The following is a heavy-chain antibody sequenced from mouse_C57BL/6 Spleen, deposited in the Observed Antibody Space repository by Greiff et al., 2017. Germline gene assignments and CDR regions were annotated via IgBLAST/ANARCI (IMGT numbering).Heavy chain of an antibody. CDR1: GYAFSSSW. Sequence: VQLQQSGPELVKPGASVKISCKASGYAFSSSWMNWVKQRPGKGLEWIGRIYPGDGDTNYNGKFKGKATLTADKSSSTAYMQLSSRTSEDSAVYFCARFITTVVGDFDYWGQGTTLTVSS. D-gene: IGHD1-1*01. CDR2: IYPGDGDT. V-gene: IGHV1-82*01. CDR3: ARFITTVVGDFDY. J-gene: IGHJ2*01.